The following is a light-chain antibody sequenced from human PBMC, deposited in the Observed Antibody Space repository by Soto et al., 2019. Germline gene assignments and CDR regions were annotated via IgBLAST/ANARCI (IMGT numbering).Light chain of an antibody. CDR2: EGS. CDR1: SSDVGSYNL. CDR3: STYAGTRTLHV. V-gene: IGLV2-23*01. Sequence: QSALTQPASVSGSPGQSITISCTGTSSDVGSYNLVSWYQQHPGKAPKLMIYEGSKRPSGVSNRFSGSKSGNTASLTISGLQAEDEADYYSSTYAGTRTLHVSRPGTKVHVL. J-gene: IGLJ1*01.